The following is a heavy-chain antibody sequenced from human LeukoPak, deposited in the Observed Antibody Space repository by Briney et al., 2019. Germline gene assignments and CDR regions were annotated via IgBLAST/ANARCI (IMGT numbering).Heavy chain of an antibody. CDR3: ASVVVVAAKDADFDY. Sequence: SETLSLTCTVSGGSISSGSYSWNWIRQSARKGLEWIGHIYPSGTKNYNPSLNRRVTISLDTSKSQLSLKLSSVTAADTAVYYCASVVVVAAKDADFDYWGQGTLVTVSS. CDR2: IYPSGTK. CDR1: GGSISSGSYS. J-gene: IGHJ4*02. D-gene: IGHD2-15*01. V-gene: IGHV4-61*09.